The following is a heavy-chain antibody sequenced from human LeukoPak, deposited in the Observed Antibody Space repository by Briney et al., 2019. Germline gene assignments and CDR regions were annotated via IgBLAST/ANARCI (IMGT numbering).Heavy chain of an antibody. CDR2: IDYSGST. Sequence: SETLSLTRTVSVGSLSSYSSGWIWPPPGKGVERIGYIDYSGSTNYNPSLKSRVTISVDTSKDQFSLKLRYVTAADTAVYYCARDRGDYADYWGQGTLVTVSS. D-gene: IGHD4-17*01. V-gene: IGHV4-59*01. CDR1: VGSLSSYS. CDR3: ARDRGDYADY. J-gene: IGHJ4*02.